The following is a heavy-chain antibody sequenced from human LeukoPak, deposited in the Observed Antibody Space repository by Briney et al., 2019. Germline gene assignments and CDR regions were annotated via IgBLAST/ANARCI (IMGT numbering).Heavy chain of an antibody. CDR2: IYYSGST. CDR3: ARDLSPRGYCSSTSCRGFDP. CDR1: GGSISSSSYY. V-gene: IGHV4-61*01. J-gene: IGHJ5*02. D-gene: IGHD2-2*01. Sequence: SETLSLTCTVSGGSISSSSYYWGWIRQPPGKGLEWIGYIYYSGSTNYNPSLKSRVTISVDTSKNQFSLKLSSVTAADTAVYYCARDLSPRGYCSSTSCRGFDPWGQGTLVTVSS.